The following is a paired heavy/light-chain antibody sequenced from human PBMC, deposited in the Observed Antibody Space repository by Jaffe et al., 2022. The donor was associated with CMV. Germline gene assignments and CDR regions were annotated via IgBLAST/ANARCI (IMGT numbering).Heavy chain of an antibody. Sequence: QLQLQESGPGLVKPSETLSLTCTVSGGSISSSSYYWGWIRQPPGKGLEWIGSIYYSGSTYYNPSLKSRVTISVDTSKNQFSLKLSSVTAADTAVYYCASVKWLRFVYYGMDVWGQGTTVTVSS. V-gene: IGHV4-39*01. CDR3: ASVKWLRFVYYGMDV. D-gene: IGHD5-12*01. J-gene: IGHJ6*02. CDR2: IYYSGST. CDR1: GGSISSSSYY.
Light chain of an antibody. V-gene: IGLV3-1*01. CDR3: QAWDSSTPGV. Sequence: SYELTQPPSVSVSPGQTASITCSGDKLGDKYACWYQQKPGQSPVLVIYQDSKRPSGIPERFSGSNSGNTATLTISGTQAMDEADYYCQAWDSSTPGVFGGGTKLTVL. CDR2: QDS. CDR1: KLGDKY. J-gene: IGLJ2*01.